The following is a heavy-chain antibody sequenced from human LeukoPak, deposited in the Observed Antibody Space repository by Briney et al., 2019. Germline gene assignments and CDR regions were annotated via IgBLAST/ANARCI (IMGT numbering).Heavy chain of an antibody. CDR3: VRENQLRC. D-gene: IGHD5-12*01. J-gene: IGHJ4*02. CDR2: MKRDGSEI. CDR1: GFTFSTYW. Sequence: GGSLRLSCSASGFTFSTYWMSWVRQAPGKGLEWVANMKRDGSEIYYVDSVKGRFTISRDNARYSLFLQMNSLRVEDTAVYYCVRENQLRCWGQGTLVSVSS. V-gene: IGHV3-7*01.